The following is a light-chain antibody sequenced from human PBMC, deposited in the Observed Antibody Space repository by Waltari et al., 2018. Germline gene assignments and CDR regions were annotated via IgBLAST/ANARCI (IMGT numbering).Light chain of an antibody. J-gene: IGKJ1*01. Sequence: EILLTQPPGTLSLSPGERATLSCRASPSVSSSYLAWYQQKPGQAPRLLIYGASSRATGIPDRFSGSGSGTDFTLTISRLEPEDFAVYYCQQYGSSRWTFGQGTKVEIK. CDR3: QQYGSSRWT. CDR1: PSVSSSY. V-gene: IGKV3-20*01. CDR2: GAS.